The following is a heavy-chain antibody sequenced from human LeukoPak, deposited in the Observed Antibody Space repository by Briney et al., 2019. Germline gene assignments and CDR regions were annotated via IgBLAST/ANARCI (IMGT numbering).Heavy chain of an antibody. J-gene: IGHJ1*01. CDR3: AIRLVVTASREYLQH. V-gene: IGHV4-39*02. D-gene: IGHD2-21*02. Sequence: SETLSLTCTAPGASISSSSHYWGWIRQPPGKGLEWIGSVYYRGGTYYNPSLKSRVTISVDTSKNHFSLKLSSVTAADTAVYYCAIRLVVTASREYLQHWGQGTLVTVSS. CDR2: VYYRGGT. CDR1: GASISSSSHY.